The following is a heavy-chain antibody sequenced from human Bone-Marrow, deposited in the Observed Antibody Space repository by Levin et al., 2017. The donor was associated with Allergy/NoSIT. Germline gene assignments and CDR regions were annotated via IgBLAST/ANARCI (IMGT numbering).Heavy chain of an antibody. Sequence: ASVKVSCKASGYTFTSYGISWVRQAPGQGLEWMGWISAYNGNTNYAQKLQGRVTMTTDTSTSTAYMELRSLRSDDTAVYYCARVEFKLRYFDWLSKIDAFDIWGQGTMVTVSS. V-gene: IGHV1-18*01. CDR2: ISAYNGNT. CDR1: GYTFTSYG. D-gene: IGHD3-9*01. CDR3: ARVEFKLRYFDWLSKIDAFDI. J-gene: IGHJ3*02.